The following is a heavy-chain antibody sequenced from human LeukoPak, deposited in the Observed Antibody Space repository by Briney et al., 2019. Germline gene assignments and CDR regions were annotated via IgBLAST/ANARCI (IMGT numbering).Heavy chain of an antibody. Sequence: SETLSLTCTASGGSISSYYWSWIRQPPGKGLEWIGYIYYSGSTNYNPSLKSRVTISVDTSKNQFSLKLSSVTAADTAVYYCARVPYDSSGYKGVDDFDYWCQGTLVTISS. D-gene: IGHD3-22*01. CDR1: GGSISSYY. V-gene: IGHV4-59*01. J-gene: IGHJ4*02. CDR3: ARVPYDSSGYKGVDDFDY. CDR2: IYYSGST.